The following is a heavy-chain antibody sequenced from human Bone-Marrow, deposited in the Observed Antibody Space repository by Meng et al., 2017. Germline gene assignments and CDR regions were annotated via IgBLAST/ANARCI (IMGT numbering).Heavy chain of an antibody. CDR3: ARLKGELWLLPYFDH. V-gene: IGHV5-51*01. CDR1: GYSFTSYW. D-gene: IGHD5-18*01. Sequence: GGSLRLSCKGSGYSFTSYWIGWVRQMPGKGLEWMGIIYPGDSDTRYSLSFQGQVTISADKSISTAYLQWSSLKASDTAMYYCARLKGELWLLPYFDHWGQGTLVTVSS. CDR2: IYPGDSDT. J-gene: IGHJ4*02.